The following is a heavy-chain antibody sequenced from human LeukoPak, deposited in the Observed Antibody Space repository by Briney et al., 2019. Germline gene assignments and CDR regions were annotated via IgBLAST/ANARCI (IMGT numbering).Heavy chain of an antibody. J-gene: IGHJ4*02. CDR2: ISSGGSWK. D-gene: IGHD3-22*01. Sequence: GGSLRLSCAASGFTFSDYYMNWIRQAPGKGLEWVSYISSGGSWKYYADSVRGRFTISRDNAKNSLYLQMNSLRAEDTAVYYCARGRSFDSRATNGFWGQGTLVTVSS. CDR3: ARGRSFDSRATNGF. V-gene: IGHV3-11*04. CDR1: GFTFSDYY.